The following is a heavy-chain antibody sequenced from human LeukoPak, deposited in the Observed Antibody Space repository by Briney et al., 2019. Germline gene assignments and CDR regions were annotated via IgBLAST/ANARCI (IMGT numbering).Heavy chain of an antibody. CDR2: TRNEANIYTT. J-gene: IGHJ3*02. D-gene: IGHD1-26*01. Sequence: GGSLRLSCAVFGSGFPFSNAWMSWVRQAPGKGLEWVGRTRNEANIYTTKYAASVKGRFTISRDDSKNSLYLQMNSLKTEDTAVYYCASPVGATTVRAFDIWGQGTMVTVSS. CDR3: ASPVGATTVRAFDI. V-gene: IGHV3-72*01. CDR1: GFPFSNAW.